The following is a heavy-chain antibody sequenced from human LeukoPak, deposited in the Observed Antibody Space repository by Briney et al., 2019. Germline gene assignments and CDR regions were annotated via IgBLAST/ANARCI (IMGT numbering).Heavy chain of an antibody. CDR3: ATSTAYYYYYYMDV. CDR1: GGSISSHY. Sequence: KTSETLSLTCTVSGGSISSHYWSWIRRPPGKGLEWVGYIYYSGSTNYNPSLKSRVTISVDTSKNQFSLKLSSVTAADTAVYYCATSTAYYYYYYMDVWGKGTTVTVSS. V-gene: IGHV4-59*11. CDR2: IYYSGST. D-gene: IGHD2-21*02. J-gene: IGHJ6*03.